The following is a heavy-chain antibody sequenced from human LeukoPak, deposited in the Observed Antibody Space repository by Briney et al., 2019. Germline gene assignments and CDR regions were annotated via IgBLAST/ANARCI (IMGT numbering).Heavy chain of an antibody. CDR1: GYTFTSYD. D-gene: IGHD3-3*01. CDR2: INPNSGGT. Sequence: ASVKVSCKASGYTFTSYDINWARQAPGQGLEWMGWINPNSGGTNYAQKFQGRVTMTRDTSISTAYMELSRLRSDDTAVYYCARESYDFWSGYYPYYYYYYMDVWGKGTTVTVSS. J-gene: IGHJ6*03. CDR3: ARESYDFWSGYYPYYYYYYMDV. V-gene: IGHV1-2*02.